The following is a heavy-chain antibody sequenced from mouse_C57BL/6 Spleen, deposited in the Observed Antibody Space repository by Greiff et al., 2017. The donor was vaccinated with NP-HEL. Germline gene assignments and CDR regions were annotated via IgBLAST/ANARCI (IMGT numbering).Heavy chain of an antibody. D-gene: IGHD2-5*01. V-gene: IGHV5-9-1*02. CDR1: GFTFSSYA. J-gene: IGHJ1*03. CDR2: ISSGGDYI. CDR3: TGDRVLGSNCGYCDV. Sequence: EVKLMESGEGLVKPGGSLKLSCAASGFTFSSYAMSWVRQTQEKRLEWVAYISSGGDYIYYADPVQGRFTISRDNARNTLYLQMSSLKSEETAMYYWTGDRVLGSNCGYCDVWGTGTRVTVAS.